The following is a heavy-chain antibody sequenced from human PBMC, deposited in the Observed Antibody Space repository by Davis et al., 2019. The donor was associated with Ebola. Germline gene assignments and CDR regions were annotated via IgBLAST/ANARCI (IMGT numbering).Heavy chain of an antibody. V-gene: IGHV4-39*01. J-gene: IGHJ6*04. CDR1: GGSITTSSYY. CDR2: VYYSGDA. CDR3: ARRGGGYQYYCGMDV. D-gene: IGHD5-12*01. Sequence: SETLSLTCTVSGGSITTSSYYWDWIRQPPGKGLEWIGSVYYSGDAYYNPSLKSRVTISVDTSKNQFSLKLNSVTAADTAVFYCARRGGGYQYYCGMDVWGKGTTVTVSS.